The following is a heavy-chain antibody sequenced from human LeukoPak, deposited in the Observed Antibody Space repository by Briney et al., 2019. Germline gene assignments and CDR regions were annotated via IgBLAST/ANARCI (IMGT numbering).Heavy chain of an antibody. CDR3: GKAPRGDY. Sequence: SETLSLTCAVYGGSFCGYYGSCMRQPPGKGVGWSGEIEESGRTKYNTSPKSRVTISVDTSTHQSSRKLSPLTTAHTARLFCGKAPRGDYWGQGTLVTASS. CDR2: IEESGRT. CDR1: GGSFCGYY. D-gene: IGHD3-10*01. V-gene: IGHV4-34*01. J-gene: IGHJ4*02.